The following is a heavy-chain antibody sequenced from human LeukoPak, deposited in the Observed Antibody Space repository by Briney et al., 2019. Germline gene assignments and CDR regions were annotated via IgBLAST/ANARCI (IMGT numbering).Heavy chain of an antibody. CDR3: ARGLVMGRAGPLGRGWFDP. J-gene: IGHJ5*02. CDR1: GYTFTSYD. CDR2: MNPNSGNT. Sequence: GASVKVSCKASGYTFTSYDINWVRQATGQGLEWMGWMNPNSGNTGYAQKFQGRVTITRNTSISTAYMELSSLRSKDTAVYYCARGLVMGRAGPLGRGWFDPWGQGTLVTVSS. V-gene: IGHV1-8*03. D-gene: IGHD3-10*01.